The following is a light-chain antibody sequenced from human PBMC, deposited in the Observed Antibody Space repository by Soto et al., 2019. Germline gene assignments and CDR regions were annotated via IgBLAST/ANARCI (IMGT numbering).Light chain of an antibody. J-gene: IGKJ4*01. Sequence: DIQMTQSPSSVSASVGDRVTITCRASQGVSSWLAWYQQKPGKTRSLLIYRASSLQSGVPSRFSGSGSGTDFTLTISSLQPEDFATYYCQQADRLPLTFGGGTKVEMK. CDR1: QGVSSW. V-gene: IGKV1D-12*01. CDR2: RAS. CDR3: QQADRLPLT.